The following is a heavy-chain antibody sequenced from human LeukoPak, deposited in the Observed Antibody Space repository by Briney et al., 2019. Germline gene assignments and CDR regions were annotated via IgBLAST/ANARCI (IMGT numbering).Heavy chain of an antibody. V-gene: IGHV4-4*07. CDR3: AREWGYYDSSGYYYSNVLYDY. CDR1: GGSISSHY. CDR2: IYTSGSA. J-gene: IGHJ4*02. Sequence: SETLSLTCTVSGGSISSHYWSWIRQPAGKGLEWIGRIYTSGSANYNPSLKSRVTMSEDTSKNQFSLKLSSVTAADTAVYYCAREWGYYDSSGYYYSNVLYDYWGQGTLVTVSS. D-gene: IGHD3-22*01.